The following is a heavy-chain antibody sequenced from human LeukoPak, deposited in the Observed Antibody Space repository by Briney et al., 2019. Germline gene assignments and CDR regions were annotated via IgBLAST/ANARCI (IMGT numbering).Heavy chain of an antibody. CDR1: GYTFTRFD. CDR3: ARGGSSSSYYNNYGMDV. CDR2: MNPKRGNT. J-gene: IGHJ6*02. V-gene: IGHV1-8*01. Sequence: ASVKVSCKASGYTFTRFDIHWVRQGSGQGLEWMGWMNPKRGNTNYAQTFQGRVTITRDTSIDTAFMELSSLRPDDTAVYYCARGGSSSSYYNNYGMDVWGQGTTITVSS. D-gene: IGHD6-13*01.